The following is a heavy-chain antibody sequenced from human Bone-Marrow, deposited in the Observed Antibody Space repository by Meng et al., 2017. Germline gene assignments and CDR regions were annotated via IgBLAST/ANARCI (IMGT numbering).Heavy chain of an antibody. J-gene: IGHJ4*02. Sequence: ASVKVSCKPSGYNFPDYYIHWVRRAPGQGLEWMGRINPKSGDTHYAQKFQARVTMTGDTSISTVYMELSSLRSEDTAVYYCARDSRITMVRGVPYYWGQGTLVTVSS. CDR1: GYNFPDYY. CDR2: INPKSGDT. D-gene: IGHD3-10*01. V-gene: IGHV1-2*06. CDR3: ARDSRITMVRGVPYY.